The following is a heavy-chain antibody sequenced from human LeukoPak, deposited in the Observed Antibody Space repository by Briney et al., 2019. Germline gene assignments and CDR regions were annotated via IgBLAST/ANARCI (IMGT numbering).Heavy chain of an antibody. V-gene: IGHV1-18*01. CDR2: ISAYNGNT. J-gene: IGHJ6*02. CDR1: GYTFTSYG. Sequence: ASVKVSCKASGYTFTSYGISWVRRAPGQGLEWMGWISAYNGNTNYAQKLQGRVTMTTDTSTSTAYMELRSLRSDDTAVYYCARDVLGSGYYAYGMDVWGQGTTVTVSS. D-gene: IGHD3-3*01. CDR3: ARDVLGSGYYAYGMDV.